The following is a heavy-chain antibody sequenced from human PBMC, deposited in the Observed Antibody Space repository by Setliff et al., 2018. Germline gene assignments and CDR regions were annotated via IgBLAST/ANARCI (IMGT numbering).Heavy chain of an antibody. V-gene: IGHV3-23*01. J-gene: IGHJ4*02. Sequence: SLRLSCAASGFTFSSYAITWVRQAPGKGLEWVPMISGSAQTTYYADSVKGRFTISRDNSKNTVYLEMNSLRAEDTAVYYCAKRGPYCSGGTCHYYFDYWGQGTLVTVSS. CDR1: GFTFSSYA. D-gene: IGHD2-15*01. CDR3: AKRGPYCSGGTCHYYFDY. CDR2: ISGSAQTT.